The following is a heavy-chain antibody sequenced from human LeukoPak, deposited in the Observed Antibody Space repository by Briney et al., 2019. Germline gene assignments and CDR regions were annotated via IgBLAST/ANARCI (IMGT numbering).Heavy chain of an antibody. D-gene: IGHD2-2*01. CDR2: IIPIFGTA. CDR3: ARGYCSGTSCGTFDY. V-gene: IGHV1-69*13. CDR1: GGTFSSYA. Sequence: SVKVSCKASGGTFSSYAISWVRQAPGQGLEWMGGIIPIFGTANYAQKFRGRVTITADDSTSTAYMELSSLRSEDTAVYYCARGYCSGTSCGTFDYWGQGTLVTVSS. J-gene: IGHJ4*02.